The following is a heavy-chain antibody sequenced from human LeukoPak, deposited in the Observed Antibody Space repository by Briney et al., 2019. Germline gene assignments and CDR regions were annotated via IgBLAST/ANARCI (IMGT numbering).Heavy chain of an antibody. Sequence: SETLSLTCTVSGGSISSSSYYWGWIRQPPGKGLEWIGEINHSGSTNYNPSLKSRVTISVDTSKNQFSLKLSSVTAADTAVYYCAGRPGGGSPFDYWGQGTLVTVSS. J-gene: IGHJ4*02. CDR2: INHSGST. V-gene: IGHV4-39*07. CDR3: AGRPGGGSPFDY. D-gene: IGHD2-15*01. CDR1: GGSISSSSYY.